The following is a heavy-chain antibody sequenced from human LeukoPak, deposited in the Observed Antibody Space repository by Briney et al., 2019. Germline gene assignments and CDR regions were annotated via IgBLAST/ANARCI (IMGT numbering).Heavy chain of an antibody. D-gene: IGHD4-11*01. J-gene: IGHJ5*01. Sequence: GGSLRLSCAAAGFTFSHYGMHWVRQAPGNGLEWVAVIWSDGTNQYYADSVKGRFTISRDDSGNTVYLQMNSLRPEDTGVYYCAKDAQRGFDYSNSLESWGQGTPVTVS. CDR2: IWSDGTNQ. V-gene: IGHV3-33*06. CDR1: GFTFSHYG. CDR3: AKDAQRGFDYSNSLES.